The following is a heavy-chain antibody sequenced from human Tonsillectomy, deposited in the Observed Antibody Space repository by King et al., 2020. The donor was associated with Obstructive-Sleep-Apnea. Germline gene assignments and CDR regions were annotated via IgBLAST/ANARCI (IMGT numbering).Heavy chain of an antibody. V-gene: IGHV3-30*04. CDR2: ISYDGRNK. D-gene: IGHD6-25*01. Sequence: VQLVESGGGVVQPGRSLRLSCAASGFTFSTYAMHWVRPAPGKGLEWVAVISYDGRNKYYADSVKGRFTISRDNSKNTLYMQMNSLRAEDTAVYYCARDPGQRVRYFDYWGQGTLVTVSS. CDR1: GFTFSTYA. J-gene: IGHJ4*02. CDR3: ARDPGQRVRYFDY.